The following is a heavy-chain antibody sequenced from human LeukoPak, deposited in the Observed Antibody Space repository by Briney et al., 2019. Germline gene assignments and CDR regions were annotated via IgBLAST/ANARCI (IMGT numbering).Heavy chain of an antibody. D-gene: IGHD1-20*01. CDR1: GGTFSSYA. Sequence: GASVKVSCKASGGTFSSYAISWVRQAPGQGLEWMGGIIPIFGTANYAQKFQGRVTITADESTSTAYMELSSLRSEDTAVYYCARGDNWNDGYDYWGQGTLVTVSS. CDR2: IIPIFGTA. V-gene: IGHV1-69*13. J-gene: IGHJ4*02. CDR3: ARGDNWNDGYDY.